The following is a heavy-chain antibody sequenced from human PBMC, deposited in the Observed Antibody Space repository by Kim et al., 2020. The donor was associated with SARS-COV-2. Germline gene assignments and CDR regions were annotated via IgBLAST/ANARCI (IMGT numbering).Heavy chain of an antibody. CDR1: GGSISSSSYY. D-gene: IGHD3-22*01. CDR2: IYYSGST. Sequence: SETLSLTCTVSGGSISSSSYYWGWIRQPPGKGLEWIGSIYYSGSTYYNPSLKSRVTISVDTSKNQFSLKLSSVTAADTAVYYCARRRKAYYYDSSGYHPPFDYWGQGTLVTVSS. V-gene: IGHV4-39*01. J-gene: IGHJ4*02. CDR3: ARRRKAYYYDSSGYHPPFDY.